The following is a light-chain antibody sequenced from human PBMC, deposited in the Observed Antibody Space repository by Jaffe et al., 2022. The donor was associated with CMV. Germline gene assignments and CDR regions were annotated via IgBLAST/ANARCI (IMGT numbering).Light chain of an antibody. V-gene: IGLV1-44*01. J-gene: IGLJ3*02. Sequence: QSVLTQPPSASGTPGQRVTISCSGSSSNIGSNTVNWYQQFPGTAPKLLIYSDNQRPSGVPDRFSGSKSATSASLAISGLQSEDEADYYCAAWDDSLNGRVFGGGTKLTVL. CDR1: SSNIGSNT. CDR2: SDN. CDR3: AAWDDSLNGRV.